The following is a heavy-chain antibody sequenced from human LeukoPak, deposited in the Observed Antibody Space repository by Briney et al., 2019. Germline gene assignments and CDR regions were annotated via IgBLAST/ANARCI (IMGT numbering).Heavy chain of an antibody. CDR3: ARDESRSSHYFDY. D-gene: IGHD6-6*01. CDR1: GGSIRSSSYY. CDR2: VYYSGST. J-gene: IGHJ4*02. V-gene: IGHV4-39*07. Sequence: SETLSLTCTVSGGSIRSSSYYWGWIRQPPGKGLEWIGSVYYSGSTYYNPSLMSRVTISVDTSKNQFSLKLSSVTAADTGVYYCARDESRSSHYFDYWGQGTLVTVSS.